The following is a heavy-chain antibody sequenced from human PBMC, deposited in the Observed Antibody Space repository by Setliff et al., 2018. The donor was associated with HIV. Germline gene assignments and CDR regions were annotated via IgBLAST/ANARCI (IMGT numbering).Heavy chain of an antibody. CDR3: ARDPPSWQWLFDY. D-gene: IGHD6-19*01. CDR1: RFTFSSYG. J-gene: IGHJ4*02. CDR2: IRYDGSSE. V-gene: IGHV3-30*02. Sequence: GGSLRLSCAASRFTFSSYGMYWVRQAPGKGLEVVAFIRYDGSSENYADSVKGRFTVPRDNSKNTLYLQMNSLRAEDTAVYYCARDPPSWQWLFDYWGQGTLVTVSS.